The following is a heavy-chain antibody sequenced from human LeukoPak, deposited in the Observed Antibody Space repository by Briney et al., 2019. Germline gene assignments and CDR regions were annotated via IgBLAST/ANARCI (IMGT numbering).Heavy chain of an antibody. V-gene: IGHV4-31*03. J-gene: IGHJ5*02. CDR2: IYYSGST. D-gene: IGHD3-16*01. CDR3: ARHRITFGGVTTGFDP. CDR1: GGSISSGGYY. Sequence: SQTLSLTCTASGGSISSGGYYWSWIRQHPGKGLEWIGYIYYSGSTYYNPSLKSRVTISVDTSKNQFSLKLSSVTAADTAVYYCARHRITFGGVTTGFDPWGQGTLVTVSS.